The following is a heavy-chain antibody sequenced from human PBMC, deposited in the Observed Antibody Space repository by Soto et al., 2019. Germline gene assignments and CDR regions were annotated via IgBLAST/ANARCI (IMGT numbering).Heavy chain of an antibody. D-gene: IGHD5-18*01. J-gene: IGHJ4*02. Sequence: PGGSLRLSCAASGFTFSTYGMHWVRQAPGKGLEWVAVISYDDSYKYYADFVKGRFTISRDNSKNTLYLQMNSLRAEDTAVYYCAKDKEGAMVTSYFDYWGQGTLVTDSS. CDR1: GFTFSTYG. V-gene: IGHV3-30*18. CDR2: ISYDDSYK. CDR3: AKDKEGAMVTSYFDY.